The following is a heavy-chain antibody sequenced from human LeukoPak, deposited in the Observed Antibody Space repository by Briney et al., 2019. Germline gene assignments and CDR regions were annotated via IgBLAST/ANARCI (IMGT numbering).Heavy chain of an antibody. CDR1: GFTFSSYG. V-gene: IGHV3-30*18. J-gene: IGHJ4*02. CDR3: AKGPSAYYYDSSY. CDR2: ISYDGSNK. Sequence: PGRSLRLSCAASGFTFSSYGIHWVRQAPGKGLERVAVISYDGSNKYYADSVKGRFTISRDNSKNTLYLQMNSLRAEDTAVYYCAKGPSAYYYDSSYWGQGTLVTVSS. D-gene: IGHD3-22*01.